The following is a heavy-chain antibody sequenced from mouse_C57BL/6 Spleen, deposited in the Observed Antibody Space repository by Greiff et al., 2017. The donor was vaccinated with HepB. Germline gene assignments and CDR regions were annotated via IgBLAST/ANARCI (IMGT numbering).Heavy chain of an antibody. Sequence: QVQLQQSGAELVKPGASVKLSCKASGYTFTSYWMQWVKQRPGQGLEWIGEIDPSDSYTNYNQKFKGKATLTVDTSSSTAYMQLSSLTSEDSAVYYCARSSITTVYFDYWGQGTTLTVSS. J-gene: IGHJ2*01. D-gene: IGHD1-1*01. CDR3: ARSSITTVYFDY. V-gene: IGHV1-50*01. CDR1: GYTFTSYW. CDR2: IDPSDSYT.